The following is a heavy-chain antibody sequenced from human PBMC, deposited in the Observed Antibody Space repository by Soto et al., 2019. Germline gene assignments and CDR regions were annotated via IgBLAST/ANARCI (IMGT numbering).Heavy chain of an antibody. CDR1: GFTFSSYA. Sequence: PGGSLRLSCAASGFTFSSYAMSWVRQAPGKGLEWVSAISGSGGSTYYADSVKGRFTISRDNSKNTLYLQMNSLRAEDTAVYYCAKDFNDRAYDILTGSPTTAIDTWGQGNMVTISS. V-gene: IGHV3-23*01. D-gene: IGHD3-9*01. J-gene: IGHJ4*03. CDR2: ISGSGGST. CDR3: AKDFNDRAYDILTGSPTTAIDT.